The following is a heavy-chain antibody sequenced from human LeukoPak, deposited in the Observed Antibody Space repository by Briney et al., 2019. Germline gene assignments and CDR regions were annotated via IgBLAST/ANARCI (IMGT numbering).Heavy chain of an antibody. CDR1: GGSISSSVYH. V-gene: IGHV4-39*07. J-gene: IGHJ6*03. CDR3: ARIYWQVGYYYMDV. Sequence: SETLSLTCTVSGGSISSSVYHWDWIRQPPGKGLEWIGTIYYSGTTYYNPSLKSRVTTSVDTSKNQFSLKLSSVTAADTAVYYCARIYWQVGYYYMDVWGKGTTVTVSS. D-gene: IGHD1-26*01. CDR2: IYYSGTT.